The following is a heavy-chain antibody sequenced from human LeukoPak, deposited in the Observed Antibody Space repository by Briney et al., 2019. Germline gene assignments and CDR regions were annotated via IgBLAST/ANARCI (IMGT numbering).Heavy chain of an antibody. Sequence: GGSLRLSCAASGFTFSSYAMSWVRQAPGKGLEWVSAISGSGGSTYYADSVKGRFTISRDNSKNTLYLQMNSLRAEDTAVYYCARGGSNIGSHATFDYWGQGTLVTVSS. D-gene: IGHD1-26*01. V-gene: IGHV3-23*01. CDR2: ISGSGGST. CDR3: ARGGSNIGSHATFDY. CDR1: GFTFSSYA. J-gene: IGHJ4*02.